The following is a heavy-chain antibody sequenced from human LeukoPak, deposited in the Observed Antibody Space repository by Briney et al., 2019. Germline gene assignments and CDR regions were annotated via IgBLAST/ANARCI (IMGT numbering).Heavy chain of an antibody. CDR2: ISGGSEDT. J-gene: IGHJ6*02. Sequence: PGGSLRLSCAVSGFSISSYSMNWVRQAPGKGLEWVSSISGGSEDTYYADSAKGRFTISRDNSKSTLYLQMNSLRAEDTAVYYCARTIAQYSNSWLYFYYGMDVWGQGTTVIVSS. CDR1: GFSISSYS. CDR3: ARTIAQYSNSWLYFYYGMDV. D-gene: IGHD6-13*01. V-gene: IGHV3-21*04.